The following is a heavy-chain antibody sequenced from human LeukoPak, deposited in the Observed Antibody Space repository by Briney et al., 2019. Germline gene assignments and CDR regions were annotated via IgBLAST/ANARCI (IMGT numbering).Heavy chain of an antibody. CDR3: ASSRLFGTIDY. Sequence: GASVKVSCKASGGTFSSYAISWVRQAPGQGLEWMGGIIPILGTANYAQKFQGRVTITADESTSTAYMGLSSLRSEDTAVYYCASSRLFGTIDYWGQGTLVTVSS. J-gene: IGHJ4*02. CDR1: GGTFSSYA. D-gene: IGHD3-22*01. V-gene: IGHV1-69*01. CDR2: IIPILGTA.